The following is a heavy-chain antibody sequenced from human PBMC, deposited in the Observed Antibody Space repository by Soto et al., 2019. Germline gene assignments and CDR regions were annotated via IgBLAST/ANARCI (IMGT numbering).Heavy chain of an antibody. CDR3: AKNFYFDS. CDR1: GFTFSSYA. V-gene: IGHV3-23*01. Sequence: GGSLRLSCAASGFTFSSYAMSWVRQAPGKGLEWVSSINAVDEYTKYADSVKGRFTISRDNPKNTVYLQTNSLRAEDTAVYYCAKNFYFDSWGQGTLVTVSS. CDR2: INAVDEYT. J-gene: IGHJ4*02.